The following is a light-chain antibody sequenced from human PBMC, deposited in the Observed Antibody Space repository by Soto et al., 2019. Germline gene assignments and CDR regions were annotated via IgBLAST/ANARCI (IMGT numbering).Light chain of an antibody. CDR3: QQSFSTPHT. V-gene: IGKV1-39*01. CDR2: AAS. J-gene: IGKJ1*01. CDR1: QNINNY. Sequence: DIQMTQSPSSLSASVGDRVTITCRSSQNINNYLIRYQQKPGKAPKLLIYAASSLQGGVPSRFSGSGSGTDFTLTISSLQPEDFATYYCQQSFSTPHTFGQGTKVEIK.